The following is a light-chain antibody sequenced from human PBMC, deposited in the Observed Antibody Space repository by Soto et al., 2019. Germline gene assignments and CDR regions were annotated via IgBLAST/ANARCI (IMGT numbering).Light chain of an antibody. CDR3: QQSSSFPLT. J-gene: IGKJ3*01. Sequence: DIQMTQSPSSVSASVGDRVTITCRASQGISNWLAWYQQKPGKAPKLLIYATSNLQSGVPSRFSGSGSGTDFTLTISSLQPEVFAAYYCQQSSSFPLTFGPGTKVDIK. CDR2: ATS. V-gene: IGKV1-12*01. CDR1: QGISNW.